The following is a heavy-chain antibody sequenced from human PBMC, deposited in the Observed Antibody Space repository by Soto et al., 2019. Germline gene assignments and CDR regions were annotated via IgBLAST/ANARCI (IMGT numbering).Heavy chain of an antibody. V-gene: IGHV1-69*13. CDR1: GGTFSSYA. CDR3: ARESSRVGYCSSTSCRRAQGNWFDP. CDR2: IIPIFGTA. D-gene: IGHD2-2*01. Sequence: SSVKVSCKACGGTFSSYAISWVRQAPGQGREWMGGIIPIFGTANYAQKFQGRVTITADESTSTAYMELSSLRSEDTAVYYCARESSRVGYCSSTSCRRAQGNWFDPWG. J-gene: IGHJ5*02.